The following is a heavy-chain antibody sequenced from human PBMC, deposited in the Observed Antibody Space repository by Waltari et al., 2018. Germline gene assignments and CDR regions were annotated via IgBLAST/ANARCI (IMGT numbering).Heavy chain of an antibody. CDR3: AKVMVRGVIIDYFDY. CDR1: GFTFSSYG. CDR2: ISYDGSNK. D-gene: IGHD3-10*01. Sequence: QVQLVESGGGVVQPGRSLRLSCAASGFTFSSYGMHWVRQAPGKGLEWVAVISYDGSNKYYADSVKGRFTISRDNSKNTLYLQMNSLRAEDTAVYYCAKVMVRGVIIDYFDYWGQGTLVTVSS. J-gene: IGHJ4*02. V-gene: IGHV3-30*18.